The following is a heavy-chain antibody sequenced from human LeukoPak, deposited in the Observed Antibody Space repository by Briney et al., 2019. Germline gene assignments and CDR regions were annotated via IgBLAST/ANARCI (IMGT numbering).Heavy chain of an antibody. CDR3: ARDLPYGYSSGWYIDAFDI. V-gene: IGHV1-69*13. CDR1: GGTFSSYA. CDR2: IIPIFGTA. Sequence: SVKVSCKASGGTFSSYAISLVRQAPGQGLEWMGGIIPIFGTANYAQKFQGRVTITADESTSTAYMELSSLRSEDTAVYYCARDLPYGYSSGWYIDAFDIWGQGTMVTVSS. J-gene: IGHJ3*02. D-gene: IGHD6-19*01.